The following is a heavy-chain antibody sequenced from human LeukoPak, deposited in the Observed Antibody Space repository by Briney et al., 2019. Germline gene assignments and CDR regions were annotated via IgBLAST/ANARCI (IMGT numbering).Heavy chain of an antibody. CDR2: ISGSGGST. V-gene: IGHV3-23*01. CDR1: GFTLRSYA. D-gene: IGHD3-3*01. J-gene: IGHJ4*02. CDR3: AKDAYYDFWSGYPPHY. Sequence: PGGSLRLSCAASGFTLRSYAMSWVRQAPGKGLEWVSAISGSGGSTYYADSVKGRFSISRDNSKNTLYVQMNSLRAEDTAVYCCAKDAYYDFWSGYPPHYWGQGTLVTVSS.